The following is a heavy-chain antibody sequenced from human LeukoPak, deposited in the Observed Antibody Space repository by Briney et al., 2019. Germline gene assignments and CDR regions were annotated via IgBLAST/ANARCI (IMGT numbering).Heavy chain of an antibody. CDR2: ISYDGRNK. CDR1: GFTFNMYG. J-gene: IGHJ6*02. V-gene: IGHV3-30*18. CDR3: AKDADGGKSQYYYGMAV. Sequence: GGSLRLSCAGSGFTFNMYGMHWVRQAPGKGLEWVSTISYDGRNKYYADSVKGRFTISRDNSKNTLYLQMNSLRAEDTAVYNCAKDADGGKSQYYYGMAVWGQGTTVTVCS. D-gene: IGHD4-23*01.